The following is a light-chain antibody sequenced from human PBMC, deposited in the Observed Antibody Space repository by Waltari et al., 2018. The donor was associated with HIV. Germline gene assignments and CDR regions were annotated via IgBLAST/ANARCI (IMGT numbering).Light chain of an antibody. Sequence: QSVLTQPPSVSGAPGQRVPVSCTGHGSNIGANHDSQLYQVLPGSAPKLLIHTNTARPSGVPDRFSGSKSGASASLAITGLQAEDEGDYYCQSFDSGLSAWVFGGGTKLTVL. CDR1: GSNIGANHD. V-gene: IGLV1-40*03. CDR3: QSFDSGLSAWV. CDR2: TNT. J-gene: IGLJ3*02.